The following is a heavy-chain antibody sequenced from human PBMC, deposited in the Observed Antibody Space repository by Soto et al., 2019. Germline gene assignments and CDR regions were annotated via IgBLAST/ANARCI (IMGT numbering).Heavy chain of an antibody. J-gene: IGHJ5*02. V-gene: IGHV4-31*03. CDR1: GGSISGGGYY. Sequence: SETLSLTCTVSGGSISGGGYYWSWIRQHPGKGLEWIGYIYYSGSTYYNPSLKSRVTISVDTSKNQFSLKLSSVTAADTAVYYCARKRPGTTERWFDPWGQGTLVTVSS. D-gene: IGHD1-7*01. CDR2: IYYSGST. CDR3: ARKRPGTTERWFDP.